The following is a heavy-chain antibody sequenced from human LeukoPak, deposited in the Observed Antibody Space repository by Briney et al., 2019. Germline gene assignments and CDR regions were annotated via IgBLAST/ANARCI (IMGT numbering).Heavy chain of an antibody. CDR2: INPNSGGT. D-gene: IGHD1-26*01. Sequence: GASVTVSCKASGYTFTGYYMHWVRQAPGQGLEWMGWINPNSGGTNYAQKFQGRVTMTRDTSISTAYMELSRLGSDDTAVYYCARGSEEWELKPGDWFDPWGQGTLVTVSS. J-gene: IGHJ5*02. CDR3: ARGSEEWELKPGDWFDP. CDR1: GYTFTGYY. V-gene: IGHV1-2*02.